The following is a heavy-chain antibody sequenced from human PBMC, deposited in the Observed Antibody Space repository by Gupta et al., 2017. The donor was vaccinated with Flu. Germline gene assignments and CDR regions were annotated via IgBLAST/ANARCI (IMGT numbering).Heavy chain of an antibody. D-gene: IGHD5-12*01. V-gene: IGHV3-23*01. CDR3: AKDKTIVATTGYFDY. CDR2: ISGSGGST. J-gene: IGHJ4*02. CDR1: GFTFSSYA. Sequence: EVQLLESGGGLVQPGGSLRLSCAASGFTFSSYAMSWVRQAPGKGLEWVSAISGSGGSTYYADAGKGRFTISRDNSKNTLYLQMNSLRAEDTAVYYCAKDKTIVATTGYFDYWGQGTLVTVSS.